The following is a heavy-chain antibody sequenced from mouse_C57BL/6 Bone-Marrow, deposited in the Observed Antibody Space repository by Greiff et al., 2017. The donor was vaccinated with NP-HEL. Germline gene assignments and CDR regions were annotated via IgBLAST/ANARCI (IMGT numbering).Heavy chain of an antibody. J-gene: IGHJ1*03. Sequence: EVKLQESEGGLVQPGSSMKLSCTASGFTFSDYYMAWVRQVPEKGLEWVANINYDGSSTYYLDSLKSRFIISRDNAKNILYLQMSSLKSEDTATYYCARVGGYYYGSSYGWYFDVWGTGTTVTVSS. CDR1: GFTFSDYY. V-gene: IGHV5-16*01. CDR3: ARVGGYYYGSSYGWYFDV. CDR2: INYDGSST. D-gene: IGHD1-1*01.